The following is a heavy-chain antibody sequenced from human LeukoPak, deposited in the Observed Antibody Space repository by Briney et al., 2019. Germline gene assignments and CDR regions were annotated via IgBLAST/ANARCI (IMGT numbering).Heavy chain of an antibody. CDR3: ARDGEYGTGSYYRGCFDY. V-gene: IGHV1-2*02. J-gene: IGHJ4*02. D-gene: IGHD3-10*01. Sequence: ASVTVSCTASGYTFTFYYMHWVRQAPGQGLEWMGWINPNSGGTNYAYKFRGRVTMTRDTSISTTYMDLGSLGSDDTAVYYCARDGEYGTGSYYRGCFDYWGQGTLVTVSS. CDR1: GYTFTFYY. CDR2: INPNSGGT.